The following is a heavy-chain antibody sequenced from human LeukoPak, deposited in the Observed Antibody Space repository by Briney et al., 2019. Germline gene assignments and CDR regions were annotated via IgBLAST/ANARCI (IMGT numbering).Heavy chain of an antibody. CDR1: GYSFTNYG. V-gene: IGHV1-18*01. D-gene: IGHD3-22*01. CDR2: ISAYNGYT. CDR3: ARGFPPRRNYDSSGYYSYYFDH. Sequence: ASVKVSCKASGYSFTNYGISWVRQAPGQGLEWMGWISAYNGYTHFAQKFQGRVTMTTDTSMSTAYMELRSLRSDDTAVYYCARGFPPRRNYDSSGYYSYYFDHWGQGTLVTVSS. J-gene: IGHJ4*02.